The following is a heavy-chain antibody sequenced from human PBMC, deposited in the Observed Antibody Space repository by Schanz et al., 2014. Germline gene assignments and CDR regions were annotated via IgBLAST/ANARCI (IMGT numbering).Heavy chain of an antibody. CDR2: MIGSGSSV. V-gene: IGHV3-23*04. CDR1: GFTFRSYG. D-gene: IGHD3-9*01. Sequence: VQLVESGGGVVQPGRSLRLSCAASGFTFRSYGMSWVRQAPGKGLEWVSRMIGSGSSVFYADSVKGRFTISRDNSKNTLYLQINNLRAEDTAVYYCAYYDVLTGFDYWGQGTQVTVSS. CDR3: AYYDVLTGFDY. J-gene: IGHJ4*02.